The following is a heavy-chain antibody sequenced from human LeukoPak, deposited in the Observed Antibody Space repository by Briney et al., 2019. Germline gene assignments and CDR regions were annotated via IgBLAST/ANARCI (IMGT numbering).Heavy chain of an antibody. CDR1: GFTFSSFV. Sequence: GGSLRLSCAASGFTFSSFVMSWVRQAPGKGLEWGSAISGSGGSTYYADSVKGRFTISRDNSKNTLYLQMNSLRAEDTAVYYCAKRIQSAMATGYWGQGTLVTVSS. CDR3: AKRIQSAMATGY. J-gene: IGHJ4*02. D-gene: IGHD5-18*01. CDR2: ISGSGGST. V-gene: IGHV3-23*01.